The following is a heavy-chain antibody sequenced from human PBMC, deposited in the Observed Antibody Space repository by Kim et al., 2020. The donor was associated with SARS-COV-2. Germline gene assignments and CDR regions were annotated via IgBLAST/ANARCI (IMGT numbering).Heavy chain of an antibody. J-gene: IGHJ5*02. CDR3: AGRYARYCSSTSCYRTHNWFDP. D-gene: IGHD2-2*01. CDR1: GGFFSGYY. CDR2: INHSGST. Sequence: SETLSLTCAVYGGFFSGYYWSWIRQSPGKGLEWIGEINHSGSTNYNPSFKSRVTISVDTSKNQFSLKLSSVTAADTAVYYCAGRYARYCSSTSCYRTHNWFDPWGQGTLVTVSS. V-gene: IGHV4-34*01.